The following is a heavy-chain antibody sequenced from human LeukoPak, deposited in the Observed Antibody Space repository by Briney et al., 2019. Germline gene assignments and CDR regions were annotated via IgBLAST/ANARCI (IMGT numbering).Heavy chain of an antibody. Sequence: PGGSLRLSCAASGFTFGSYSMNWVRQAPGKGLEWVSSISSSSSYIYYADSVKGRFTISRDNAKNSLYLQMNSLRAEDTAVYYCARGPGDNYGMDVWGQGTTVTVSS. D-gene: IGHD3-9*01. CDR1: GFTFGSYS. V-gene: IGHV3-21*01. CDR2: ISSSSSYI. CDR3: ARGPGDNYGMDV. J-gene: IGHJ6*02.